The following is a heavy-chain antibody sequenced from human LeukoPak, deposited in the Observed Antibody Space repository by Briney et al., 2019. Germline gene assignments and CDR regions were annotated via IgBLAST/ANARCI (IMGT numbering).Heavy chain of an antibody. CDR3: ARGIAVAGPANWFDP. D-gene: IGHD6-19*01. CDR2: INHSGST. V-gene: IGHV4-34*01. J-gene: IGHJ5*02. Sequence: SETLSLTCAVYGGSFSGYYWSWIRQPPGKVLEWIGEINHSGSTNYNPSLKSRVTISVDTSKNQFSLKLSSVTAADTAVYYCARGIAVAGPANWFDPWGQGTLVTVSS. CDR1: GGSFSGYY.